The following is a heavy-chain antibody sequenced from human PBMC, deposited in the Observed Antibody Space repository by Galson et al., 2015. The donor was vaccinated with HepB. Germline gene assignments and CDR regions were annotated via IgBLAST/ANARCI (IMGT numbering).Heavy chain of an antibody. V-gene: IGHV6-1*01. CDR1: GDSVSNNNAA. Sequence: CAISGDSVSNNNAAWNWIRQSPSRGLEWLGRTYYRAKWYSDYAPAVRSRITINPDTSKNHFSLQLNSVTPDDSAVYYCGRVSGTIYYYGLDVWGQGTTVTVSS. J-gene: IGHJ6*02. D-gene: IGHD1/OR15-1a*01. CDR2: TYYRAKWYS. CDR3: GRVSGTIYYYGLDV.